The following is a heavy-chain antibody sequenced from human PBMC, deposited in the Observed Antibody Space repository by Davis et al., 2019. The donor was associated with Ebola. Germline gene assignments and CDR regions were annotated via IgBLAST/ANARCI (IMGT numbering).Heavy chain of an antibody. V-gene: IGHV3-74*01. CDR3: ARSVPGIAVAGYFDY. CDR1: GFTFSSYW. J-gene: IGHJ4*02. D-gene: IGHD6-19*01. CDR2: IKSDGSNT. Sequence: GESLKISCAASGFTFSSYWMHWVRQAPGKGLVWVSRIKSDGSNTNYADSVKGRFTISRDKAKNTLYLQMNSLRAEDTAVYYCARSVPGIAVAGYFDYWGQGTLVTVSS.